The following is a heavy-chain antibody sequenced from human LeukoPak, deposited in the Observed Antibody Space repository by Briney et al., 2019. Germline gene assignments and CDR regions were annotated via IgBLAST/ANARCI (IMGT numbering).Heavy chain of an antibody. J-gene: IGHJ4*02. CDR2: ISSSSSYI. D-gene: IGHD3-10*01. CDR1: GFTLSSYS. Sequence: PGGSLRLSCAASGFTLSSYSMNWVRQAPGKGLEWVSSISSSSSYIYYADSVKGRFTISRDNSKNTLYLQMNSLRAEDTAVYYCARAKGVRGVLKSRHNDYWGQGTLVTVSS. CDR3: ARAKGVRGVLKSRHNDY. V-gene: IGHV3-21*04.